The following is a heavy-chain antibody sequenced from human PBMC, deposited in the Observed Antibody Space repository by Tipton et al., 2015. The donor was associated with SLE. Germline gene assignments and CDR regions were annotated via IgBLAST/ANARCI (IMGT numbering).Heavy chain of an antibody. J-gene: IGHJ5*02. CDR2: IYYSGST. V-gene: IGHV4-61*10. CDR1: GGSITSGSYF. CDR3: ARGSSGHGGWFDP. Sequence: TLSLTCTVSGGSITSGSYFWNWIRQPAGKGLEWIGYIYYSGSTNYNPSLKSRVTISVDTSKNQFSLKLSSVTAADTAVYYCARGSSGHGGWFDPWGQGTLVTVSS. D-gene: IGHD6-19*01.